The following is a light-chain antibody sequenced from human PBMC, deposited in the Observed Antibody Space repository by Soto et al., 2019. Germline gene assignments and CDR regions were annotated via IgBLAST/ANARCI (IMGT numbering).Light chain of an antibody. J-gene: IGKJ1*01. CDR1: QGISNY. CDR2: AAS. CDR3: QKYNSALTWT. V-gene: IGKV1-27*01. Sequence: DLQMTQSPYSLSASVGDRVTITCRASQGISNYLAWYQQKPGKVPKLLIYAASTLQSGVPSRFSGSGSGTDFTLTISSLQPEDVATYYCQKYNSALTWTFGQGTKVDIK.